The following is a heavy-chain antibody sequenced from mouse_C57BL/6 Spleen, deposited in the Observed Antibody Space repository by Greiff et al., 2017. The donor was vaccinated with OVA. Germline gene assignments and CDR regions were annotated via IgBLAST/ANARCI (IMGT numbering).Heavy chain of an antibody. CDR2: ISYDGSN. J-gene: IGHJ2*01. Sequence: EVHLVESGPGLVKPSQSLSLTCSVTGYSITSGYYWNWIRQFPGNKLEWMGYISYDGSNNYNPSLKNRISITRDTSKNQFFLKLNSVTTEDTATYYCALYGNYDYFDYWGQGTTLTVSS. CDR3: ALYGNYDYFDY. V-gene: IGHV3-6*01. CDR1: GYSITSGYY. D-gene: IGHD2-10*02.